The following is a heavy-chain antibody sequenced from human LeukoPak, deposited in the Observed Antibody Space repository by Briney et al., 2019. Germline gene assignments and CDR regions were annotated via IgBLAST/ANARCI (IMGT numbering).Heavy chain of an antibody. J-gene: IGHJ4*02. CDR1: GGSISSGSYY. V-gene: IGHV4-39*01. CDR2: IYYSGST. Sequence: PSETLSVTCTVSGGSISSGSYYWGWIRQPPGKGLEWIGSIYYSGSTYYNPSLKSRVTISVDTSKNHFSLKLSSVTAADTAVYYCARQSAYYYDSSGYGYWGQGTLVTVSS. D-gene: IGHD3-22*01. CDR3: ARQSAYYYDSSGYGY.